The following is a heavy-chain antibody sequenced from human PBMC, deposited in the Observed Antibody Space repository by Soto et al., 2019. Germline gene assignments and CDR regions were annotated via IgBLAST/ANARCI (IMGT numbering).Heavy chain of an antibody. CDR1: GFTFSTYG. V-gene: IGHV3-33*01. Sequence: SLRLSCAASGFTFSTYGMHWVRQAPGKGLEWVAVIWNDGSTKYYADSVKGRFTISRDNSKNTLYLQMNSLRAEDTAVYYCARHGYNYGGGYFDYWGQGTLVTVSS. D-gene: IGHD5-18*01. CDR2: IWNDGSTK. CDR3: ARHGYNYGGGYFDY. J-gene: IGHJ4*02.